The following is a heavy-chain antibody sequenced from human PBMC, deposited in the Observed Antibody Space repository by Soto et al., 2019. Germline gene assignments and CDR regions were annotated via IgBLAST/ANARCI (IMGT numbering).Heavy chain of an antibody. CDR2: TVPALGRA. Sequence: QDQLVQSGAEVKKPGSSVKVSCKATGDIFSRSAISWVRQAPGQGLEWMGATVPALGRADYARTFQDRLTITADESNRTAYMELRRLTLDDTAVYFCARGSAWYGDTWGQGTLITVSS. J-gene: IGHJ5*02. D-gene: IGHD6-19*01. V-gene: IGHV1-69*11. CDR1: GDIFSRSA. CDR3: ARGSAWYGDT.